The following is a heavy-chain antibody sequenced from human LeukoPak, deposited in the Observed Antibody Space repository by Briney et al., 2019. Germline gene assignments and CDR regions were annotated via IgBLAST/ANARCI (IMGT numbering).Heavy chain of an antibody. V-gene: IGHV3-66*01. D-gene: IGHD3-3*01. Sequence: GGSLRLSCAASGFTVSSNYMSWVRQAPGKGLEWVSVIYSGGSTYYADSVKGRFTISRDNSKNTLYLQMNSLRAEDTAVYYCARDWDYDFWSGYSNDAFDIWGQGTMVTVSS. CDR1: GFTVSSNY. CDR3: ARDWDYDFWSGYSNDAFDI. J-gene: IGHJ3*02. CDR2: IYSGGST.